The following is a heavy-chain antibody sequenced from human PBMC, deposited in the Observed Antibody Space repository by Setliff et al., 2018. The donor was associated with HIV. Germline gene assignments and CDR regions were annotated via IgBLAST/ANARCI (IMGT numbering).Heavy chain of an antibody. D-gene: IGHD6-6*01. CDR1: GASVNSTFYH. J-gene: IGHJ4*02. V-gene: IGHV4-39*02. CDR3: ARFSTSSGGTFDY. Sequence: SETLSLTCSVSGASVNSTFYHWAWIRQPPGQGLEWIGSVYYFGGAFYNPSLESRVTISADLSKKGFSLRLSSVTAADTAVYYCARFSTSSGGTFDYWGQGTLVTVPQ. CDR2: VYYFGGA.